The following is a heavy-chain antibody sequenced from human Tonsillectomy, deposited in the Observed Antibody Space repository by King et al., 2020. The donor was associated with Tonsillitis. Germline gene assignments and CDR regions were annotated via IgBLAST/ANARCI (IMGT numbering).Heavy chain of an antibody. V-gene: IGHV4-30-2*01. CDR2: IYHSGST. J-gene: IGHJ4*02. CDR3: ARVKLLIYTDPGYFDY. Sequence: QLQESGSGLVKPSQTLSLSCAVSGGSISSGAYSWSWIRQPPGKGLEWIGYIYHSGSTHYNPSLKSRVTILVDRSKNQVSLNLSSVTAADTAVYYCARVKLLIYTDPGYFDYWGQGTLVTVSS. D-gene: IGHD5-18*01. CDR1: GGSISSGAYS.